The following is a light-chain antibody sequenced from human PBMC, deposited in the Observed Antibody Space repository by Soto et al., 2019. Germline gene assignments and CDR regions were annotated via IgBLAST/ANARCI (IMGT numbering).Light chain of an antibody. V-gene: IGKV3-11*01. CDR1: QSVSNQ. Sequence: EIVLTQSPATLSFSQVERSTLSFRASQSVSNQLAWHQQKPGQAPRLLIFDTSNRATGIPARFSGSGSGTDFTLTISSLEPEDFAVYYCQQRLSWPITFGQGTRLEIK. CDR3: QQRLSWPIT. CDR2: DTS. J-gene: IGKJ5*01.